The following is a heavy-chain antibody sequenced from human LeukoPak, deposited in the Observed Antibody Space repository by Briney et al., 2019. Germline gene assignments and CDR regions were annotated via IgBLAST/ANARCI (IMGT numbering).Heavy chain of an antibody. D-gene: IGHD3-10*01. CDR2: INPSGGST. V-gene: IGHV1-46*01. CDR3: AREGGSYSGSKVGPDY. Sequence: ASVKVSCKASGYTFTSYYMHWVRQAPGQGLEWMGIINPSGGSTSYAQKFQGRVTMTRDTSTSTVYMELSSLRSEDTAVYYCAREGGSYSGSKVGPDYWGQGTLVTVSS. CDR1: GYTFTSYY. J-gene: IGHJ4*02.